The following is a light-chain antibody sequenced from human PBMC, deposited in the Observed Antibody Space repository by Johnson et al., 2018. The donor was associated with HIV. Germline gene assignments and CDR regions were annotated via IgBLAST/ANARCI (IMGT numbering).Light chain of an antibody. J-gene: IGLJ1*01. Sequence: QSVLTQPPSVSAAPGQKVTISCSGSSSNIGNNYVSWYQQLPGTAPKLLIYENNKRPPGIPDRFSGSKSGTSATLGITGLQTGDEADYYCGTWDSSLSIYVFGIGTKVTVL. CDR1: SSNIGNNY. V-gene: IGLV1-51*02. CDR3: GTWDSSLSIYV. CDR2: ENN.